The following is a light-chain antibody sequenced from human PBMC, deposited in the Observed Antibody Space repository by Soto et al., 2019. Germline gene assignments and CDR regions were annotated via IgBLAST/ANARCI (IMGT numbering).Light chain of an antibody. CDR1: SSDVGSYNL. V-gene: IGLV2-23*03. CDR3: CSYAGSSTFV. CDR2: EGT. J-gene: IGLJ1*01. Sequence: QSALTQPASVSGSPGQSITISCAGTSSDVGSYNLVSWYQQHPGQAPKLMIYEGTKRPSGVSNRFSGSKSGNTASLTISGLQAEDEADYYCCSYAGSSTFVLGTGTKVTVL.